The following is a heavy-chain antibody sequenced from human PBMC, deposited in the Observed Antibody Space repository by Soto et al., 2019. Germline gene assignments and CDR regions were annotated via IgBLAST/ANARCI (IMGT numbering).Heavy chain of an antibody. D-gene: IGHD2-2*01. CDR1: GFTFDDYA. J-gene: IGHJ4*02. CDR3: ARDCSSSSCSVWRY. V-gene: IGHV3-9*01. CDR2: ITCNSGNI. Sequence: GGSLRLSCAASGFTFDDYAMHWVRQAPGKGLEWVSGITCNSGNIGYADSVKGRFTISRDNAKNSLYLQMNSLRAEDTALYYCARDCSSSSCSVWRYWGQGTQVTVSS.